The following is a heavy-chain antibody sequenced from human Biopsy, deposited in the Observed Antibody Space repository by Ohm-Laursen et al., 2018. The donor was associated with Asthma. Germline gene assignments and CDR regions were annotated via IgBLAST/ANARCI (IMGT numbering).Heavy chain of an antibody. Sequence: SDTLSLTCSMYGLSSSAYYWTWIRQTSGKGLEWIGESDHRGNTNTNATLKSRVTISKAKSANEFSLKMKSVTAADTAIYYCARGPEWSGLDIWGQGTTVTVSS. CDR1: GLSSSAYY. D-gene: IGHD3-3*01. CDR3: ARGPEWSGLDI. V-gene: IGHV4-34*01. J-gene: IGHJ6*02. CDR2: SDHRGNT.